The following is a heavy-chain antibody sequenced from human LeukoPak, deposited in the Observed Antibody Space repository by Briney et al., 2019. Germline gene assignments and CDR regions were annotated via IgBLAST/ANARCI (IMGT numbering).Heavy chain of an antibody. J-gene: IGHJ5*02. CDR2: INPNSGGT. CDR3: ARDRIRITMVRGTNWFDP. Sequence: ASVTDSFKASGYTLTDHHMHWVRQAPGQGRDGMGCINPNSGGTNYAQKFQGRVTMTRDTSISTAYMELSRLRSDDTAVYYCARDRIRITMVRGTNWFDPWGEGTLVTVSS. D-gene: IGHD3-10*01. V-gene: IGHV1-2*02. CDR1: GYTLTDHH.